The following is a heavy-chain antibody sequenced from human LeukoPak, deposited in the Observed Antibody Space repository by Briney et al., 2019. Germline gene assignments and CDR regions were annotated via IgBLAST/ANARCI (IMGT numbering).Heavy chain of an antibody. CDR1: GYTFTGYY. J-gene: IGHJ5*02. Sequence: ASVKVSCKASGYTFTGYYMHWVRQAPGQGLEWMGWINPNSGGTNYAQKFQGWVTMTRDTSISTAYMELSRLRSDDTAVYYCARAGRYCSGGSCYPPWFDPWGQGTLVTVSS. V-gene: IGHV1-2*04. D-gene: IGHD2-15*01. CDR2: INPNSGGT. CDR3: ARAGRYCSGGSCYPPWFDP.